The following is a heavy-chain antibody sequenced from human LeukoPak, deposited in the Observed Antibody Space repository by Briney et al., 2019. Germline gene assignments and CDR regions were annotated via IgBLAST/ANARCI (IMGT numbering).Heavy chain of an antibody. CDR3: AKDQGSWQLVSPFDY. Sequence: GGSLRLSCAASGFTFSSYSMNWVRQAPGKGLEWVSAISGSGGSTYYADSVKGRFTISRDNSKNTLYLQMNSLRAEDTAVYYCAKDQGSWQLVSPFDYWGQGTLVTVSS. CDR2: ISGSGGST. J-gene: IGHJ4*02. D-gene: IGHD6-6*01. CDR1: GFTFSSYS. V-gene: IGHV3-23*01.